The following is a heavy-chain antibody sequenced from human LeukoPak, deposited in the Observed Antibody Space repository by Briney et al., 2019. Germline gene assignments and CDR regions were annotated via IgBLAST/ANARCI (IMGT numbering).Heavy chain of an antibody. Sequence: GGSLRLSCAASGFTFSSYAMGWVRQAPGKGLEWVSAISGSGGNTYYADSVRGRFTISRDNSKNTLYLQMNSLRAEDTAVYYCAKIRSSWEGDYWGQGTLVTVSS. CDR3: AKIRSSWEGDY. CDR2: ISGSGGNT. J-gene: IGHJ4*02. CDR1: GFTFSSYA. D-gene: IGHD1-26*01. V-gene: IGHV3-23*01.